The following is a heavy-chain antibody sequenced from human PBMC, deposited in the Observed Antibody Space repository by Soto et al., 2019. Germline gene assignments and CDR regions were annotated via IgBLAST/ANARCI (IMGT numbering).Heavy chain of an antibody. CDR3: TRGNFKNWFDP. V-gene: IGHV6-1*01. J-gene: IGHJ5*02. CDR2: TYYRSKWYN. D-gene: IGHD3-3*01. Sequence: SQTLSLTCAISGDSVSSDSVAWNWIRQSPSRGLEYLGRTYYRSKWYNDYAVSVKSRISINPDTSKNQFSLQLNSVTHEDTAVYYCTRGNFKNWFDPWGQGTLVTVSS. CDR1: GDSVSSDSVA.